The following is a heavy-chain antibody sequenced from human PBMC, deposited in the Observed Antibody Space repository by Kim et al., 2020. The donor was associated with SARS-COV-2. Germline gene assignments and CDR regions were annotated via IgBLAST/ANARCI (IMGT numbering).Heavy chain of an antibody. J-gene: IGHJ4*02. CDR3: ARHPYYYGSGRGPDY. V-gene: IGHV4-39*01. D-gene: IGHD3-10*01. Sequence: PSLKSRVTISVDTSKNQFSLKLSSVTAADTAVYYCARHPYYYGSGRGPDYWGQGTLVTVSS.